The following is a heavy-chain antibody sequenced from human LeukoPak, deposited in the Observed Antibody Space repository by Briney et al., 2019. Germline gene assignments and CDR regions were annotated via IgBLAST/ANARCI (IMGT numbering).Heavy chain of an antibody. CDR2: INHSGST. J-gene: IGHJ4*02. CDR1: GGSFSGYY. V-gene: IGHV4-34*01. Sequence: SETLSLTCAVYGGSFSGYYWSWIRQPPGKGLEWIGEINHSGSTNYNPSLKSRVTISVDTSKNQFSLKLSSVTAEDTAVYYCAKDPFLPTIPAAILDYWGQGTLVTVSS. CDR3: AKDPFLPTIPAAILDY. D-gene: IGHD2-2*01.